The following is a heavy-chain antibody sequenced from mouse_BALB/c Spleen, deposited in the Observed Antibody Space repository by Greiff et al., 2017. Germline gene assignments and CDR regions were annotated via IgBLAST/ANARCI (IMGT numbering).Heavy chain of an antibody. D-gene: IGHD1-1*01. V-gene: IGHV5-6*01. CDR1: GFTFSSYG. J-gene: IGHJ2*01. CDR3: ARGGSSYEGFDY. Sequence: EVQRVESGGDLVKPGGSLKLSCAASGFTFSSYGMSWVRQTPDKRLEWVATISSGGSYTYYPDSVKGRFTISRDNAKNTLYLQMSSLKSEDTAMYYCARGGSSYEGFDYWGQGTTLTVSS. CDR2: ISSGGSYT.